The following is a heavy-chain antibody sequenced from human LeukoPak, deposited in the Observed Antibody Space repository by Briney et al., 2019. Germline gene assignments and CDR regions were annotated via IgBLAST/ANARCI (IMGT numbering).Heavy chain of an antibody. CDR2: ISSSSSYI. V-gene: IGHV3-21*01. D-gene: IGHD6-13*01. CDR1: GFTFSSYS. CDR3: ARARYSSSPFDP. Sequence: GGPLRLSCAASGFTFSSYSMNWVRQAPGKGLEWVSSISSSSSYIYYADSVKGRFTISRDNAKNSLYLQMNSLRAEDTAVYYCARARYSSSPFDPWGQGTLVTVSS. J-gene: IGHJ5*02.